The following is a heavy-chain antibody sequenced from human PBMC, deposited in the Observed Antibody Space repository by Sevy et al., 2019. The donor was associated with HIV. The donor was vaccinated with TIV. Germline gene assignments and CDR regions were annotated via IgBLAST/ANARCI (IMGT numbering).Heavy chain of an antibody. CDR3: TTDSQKRGLSALLDY. V-gene: IGHV3-15*01. J-gene: IGHJ4*02. CDR1: GFTFSNAW. Sequence: GGSLRLSCAASGFTFSNAWMSWVRQAPGKGLEWVGRIKSKTDGGTTDYAEPGKGRFTISRDDSKIKLYLQMNSLKTEDTAIYYCTTDSQKRGLSALLDYWGQGTLVTVSS. CDR2: IKSKTDGGTT. D-gene: IGHD3-10*01.